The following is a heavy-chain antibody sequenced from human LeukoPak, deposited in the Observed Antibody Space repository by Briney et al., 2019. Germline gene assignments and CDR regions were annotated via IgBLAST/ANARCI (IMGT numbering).Heavy chain of an antibody. D-gene: IGHD5-12*01. CDR2: ISSSSSYI. CDR1: GFTFSSYS. CDR3: ARVSAGYSGYDSEFDY. Sequence: PGGSLRLSCEASGFTFSSYSMNWVRQAPGKGLEWVSSISSSSSYIYYADSVKGRFTISRDNAKNSLYLQMNSLRAEDTAVYYCARVSAGYSGYDSEFDYWGQGTLVTVSS. J-gene: IGHJ4*02. V-gene: IGHV3-21*01.